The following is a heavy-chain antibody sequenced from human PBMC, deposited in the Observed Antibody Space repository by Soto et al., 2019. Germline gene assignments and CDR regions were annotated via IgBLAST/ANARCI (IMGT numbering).Heavy chain of an antibody. D-gene: IGHD2-21*02. CDR2: IYHSGST. CDR1: GGSISSGGYS. J-gene: IGHJ6*02. V-gene: IGHV4-30-2*01. Sequence: PSETLSLTCAVSGGSISSGGYSWSWIRQPPGKGLEWIGYIYHSGSTYYNPSLKSRVTISVDRSKNQFSLKLSSVTAADTAVYYCARAYCGGDCPFGMDVWGQGXTVTVYS. CDR3: ARAYCGGDCPFGMDV.